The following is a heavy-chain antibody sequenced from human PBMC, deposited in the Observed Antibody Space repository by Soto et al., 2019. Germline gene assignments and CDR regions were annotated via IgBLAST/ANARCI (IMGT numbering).Heavy chain of an antibody. J-gene: IGHJ4*02. CDR2: ISYDGSNK. D-gene: IGHD2-8*02. V-gene: IGHV3-30*18. CDR3: ANIRNVVYAHNAY. CDR1: GFTFGSYG. Sequence: GGSLRLSCAASGFTFGSYGMHWVRQAPGKGLEWVAVISYDGSNKYYADSVRGRFTLSRDNSNNMLYLQMNSLRAEDTAVYYCANIRNVVYAHNAYWGQGTLVTVSS.